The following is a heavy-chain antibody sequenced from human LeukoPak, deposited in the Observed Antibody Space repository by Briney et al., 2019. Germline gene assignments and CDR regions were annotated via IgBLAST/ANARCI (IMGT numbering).Heavy chain of an antibody. D-gene: IGHD2-15*01. J-gene: IGHJ4*02. CDR2: ISANNDNT. Sequence: ASVKVSCKTSGYTFTNYGLGWVRQAPGQGLEWMGWISANNDNTNYAQKFQGRVTITSDTSTTTAYMELRSLISDDTAVYYCARDCIGCHGFDYWGQGTQVTVSS. CDR1: GYTFTNYG. V-gene: IGHV1-18*01. CDR3: ARDCIGCHGFDY.